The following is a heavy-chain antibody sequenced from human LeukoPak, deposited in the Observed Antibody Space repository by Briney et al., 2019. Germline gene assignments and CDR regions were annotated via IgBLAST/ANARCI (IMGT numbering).Heavy chain of an antibody. CDR3: ARDTNPIAAAGYDY. J-gene: IGHJ4*02. Sequence: ASVKVSCKASGYTFTSYGISWVRQAPGQGLEWMGWISAYNGNTNYAQKLQGRVTMTTDTPTSTAYMELRSLRSDDTAVYYCARDTNPIAAAGYDYWGQGTLVTVSS. CDR2: ISAYNGNT. V-gene: IGHV1-18*01. D-gene: IGHD6-13*01. CDR1: GYTFTSYG.